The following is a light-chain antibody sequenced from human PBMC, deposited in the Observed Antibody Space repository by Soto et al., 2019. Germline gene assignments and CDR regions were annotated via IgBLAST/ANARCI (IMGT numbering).Light chain of an antibody. CDR3: QQTYSTPLT. CDR1: QSIYTY. V-gene: IGKV1-39*01. J-gene: IGKJ4*01. CDR2: ATS. Sequence: DIQMTQSPSSLSASVGDRVTITCRATQSIYTYLSWYQQKPGKAPKLLISATSSLESGVPSRFSGSGSGTDFSLTISSLQPEDFATYYCQQTYSTPLTFGGGTKVDIK.